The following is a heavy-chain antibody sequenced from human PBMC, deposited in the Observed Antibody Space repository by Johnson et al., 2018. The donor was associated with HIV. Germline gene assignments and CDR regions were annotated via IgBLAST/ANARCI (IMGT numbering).Heavy chain of an antibody. V-gene: IGHV3-11*04. D-gene: IGHD6-6*01. CDR2: ISSSGSTI. CDR1: GFTFSDYY. J-gene: IGHJ3*02. CDR3: AGLRAARPRSFDI. Sequence: QVQLVESGGGLVKPGGSLRLSCAASGFTFSDYYMSWIRQAPGKGLEWVSYISSSGSTISYADSVKGRFTISRDNTKNSLYLQMSSLRAEDTAVYYCAGLRAARPRSFDIWGQGTMVTVSS.